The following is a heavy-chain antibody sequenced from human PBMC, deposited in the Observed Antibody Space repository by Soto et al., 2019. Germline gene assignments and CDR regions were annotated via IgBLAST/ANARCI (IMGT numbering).Heavy chain of an antibody. J-gene: IGHJ4*02. D-gene: IGHD3-9*01. V-gene: IGHV3-23*01. CDR1: DFSFTSYA. CDR3: AKQTGTWVDSAIDF. Sequence: EVEMLASGGGVVQPGEPLRLSCVAPDFSFTSYAMTWVRLAPGKGLQWVAALSHDGGNTYYRDSVRGRFTISRDNSKNTLYLQTNSLKGEDTAVYYCAKQTGTWVDSAIDFWGQGTQVTVSS. CDR2: LSHDGGNT.